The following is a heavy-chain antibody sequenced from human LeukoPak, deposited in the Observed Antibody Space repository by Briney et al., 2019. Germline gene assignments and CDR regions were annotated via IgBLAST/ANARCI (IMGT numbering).Heavy chain of an antibody. CDR2: INHSGST. V-gene: IGHV4-34*01. CDR1: GGSFSGYY. Sequence: PSETLSLTCAVYGGSFSGYYWSWIRQPPGKGLEWIGEINHSGSTNYNPSLKSRVTISVDTSKNQFSLKLSPVTAADTAVYYCARYATVFDFYYCGQRTLVTGSS. J-gene: IGHJ4*02. D-gene: IGHD2-21*01. CDR3: ARYATVFDFYY.